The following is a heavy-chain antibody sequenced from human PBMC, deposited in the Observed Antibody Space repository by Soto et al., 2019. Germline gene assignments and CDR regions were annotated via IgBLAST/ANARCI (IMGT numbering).Heavy chain of an antibody. CDR3: AKDRGGDCPDNSCYFGADY. J-gene: IGHJ4*02. CDR2: ISDTGSSH. V-gene: IGHV3-30*18. CDR1: GFTFSSYG. Sequence: RGALRLSCVGPGFTFSSYGMHWVRQAPGKGLECVAVISDTGSSHYYAASVEGRFTISRENSKNTLSLHMDRLRVEDTAVYYCAKDRGGDCPDNSCYFGADYWGQGTPVTVSS. D-gene: IGHD2-2*01.